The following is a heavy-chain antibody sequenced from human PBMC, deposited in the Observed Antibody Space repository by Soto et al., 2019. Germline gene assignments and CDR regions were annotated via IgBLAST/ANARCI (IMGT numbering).Heavy chain of an antibody. V-gene: IGHV4-39*01. CDR2: IYYSGST. D-gene: IGHD3-3*01. CDR1: GGSISSSSYY. J-gene: IGHJ4*02. CDR3: ARHDFWSGSYDY. Sequence: PSETLSLTCTVSGGSISSSSYYWGWIRQPPGKGLEWIGSIYYSGSTYYNPSLKSRVTLSVDTSKNQFSLKLSSVTAADTAVYYCARHDFWSGSYDYWGQGTLVTVSS.